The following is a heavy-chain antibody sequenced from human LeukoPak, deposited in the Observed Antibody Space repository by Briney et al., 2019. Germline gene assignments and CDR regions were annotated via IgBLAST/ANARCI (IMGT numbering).Heavy chain of an antibody. CDR2: ISRSGNSI. J-gene: IGHJ6*03. CDR3: ATSSCYYYYMDV. Sequence: QAGGSLRLSCSVSGFTFRSYEMNWVRQAPGTGLEWGSYISRSGNSIEYADSVKGRFTISRDNANNALYLQMNSLRAEDTAVYYCATSSCYYYYMDVWGKGTTVTVSS. V-gene: IGHV3-48*03. CDR1: GFTFRSYE. D-gene: IGHD6-13*01.